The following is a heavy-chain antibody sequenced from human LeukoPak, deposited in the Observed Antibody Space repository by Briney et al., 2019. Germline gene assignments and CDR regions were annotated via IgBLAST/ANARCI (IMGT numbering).Heavy chain of an antibody. J-gene: IGHJ4*02. CDR3: AKSTNDYGDYHIDY. D-gene: IGHD4-17*01. CDR1: GFTFSSYG. CDR2: ISYDGSNK. V-gene: IGHV3-30*18. Sequence: QPGGSLRLSCAASGFTFSSYGMHWVRQAPGKGLEWVAVISYDGSNKYYADSVKGRFTISRDNSKNTLYLQMNSLRAEDTAVYYCAKSTNDYGDYHIDYWGQGTLVTVSS.